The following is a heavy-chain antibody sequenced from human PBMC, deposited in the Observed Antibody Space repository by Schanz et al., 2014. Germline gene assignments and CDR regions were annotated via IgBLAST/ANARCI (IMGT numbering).Heavy chain of an antibody. CDR3: ARDLSSLIQGDV. V-gene: IGHV3-48*01. Sequence: VQLVESGGGVVQPGRSLRLSCATSGLNFDYYGMNWVRQAPGKGLEWVSYISSSSGTIYYADSVKGRFTISRDNAKNLLYLQMNGLRAEDTAVYFCARDLSSLIQGDVWGKGTTVTVSS. CDR1: GLNFDYYG. D-gene: IGHD2-2*01. J-gene: IGHJ6*04. CDR2: ISSSSGTI.